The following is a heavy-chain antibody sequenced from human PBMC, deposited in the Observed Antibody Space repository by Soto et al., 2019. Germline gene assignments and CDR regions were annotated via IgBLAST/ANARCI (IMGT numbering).Heavy chain of an antibody. V-gene: IGHV1-18*01. CDR2: ISAYNGNT. D-gene: IGHD2-21*01. Sequence: GASVKVSCKASGYTFTSYGISWVRQAPGQGLEWMGWISAYNGNTNYAQKLQGRVTMTTDTSTSTAYMELRSLRSDDTAVYYCTHLLSLAHPYSYLWGQGTQVTVSS. J-gene: IGHJ4*02. CDR1: GYTFTSYG. CDR3: THLLSLAHPYSYL.